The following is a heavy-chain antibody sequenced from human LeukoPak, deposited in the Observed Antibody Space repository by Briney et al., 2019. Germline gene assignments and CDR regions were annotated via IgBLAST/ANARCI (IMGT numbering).Heavy chain of an antibody. V-gene: IGHV4-4*07. CDR1: GGSISTYS. J-gene: IGHJ4*02. D-gene: IGHD3-22*01. CDR3: ARGHLAYPGEEYYYDSSGYYPFDY. CDR2: VHRSGAT. Sequence: TSETLSLTCTVSGGSISTYSWSWIRQPAGNALEWIGRVHRSGATNYNPSLKSRVTVSVDTSKNQFSLKLSSVTAADTAVYYCARGHLAYPGEEYYYDSSGYYPFDYWGQGTLVTVSS.